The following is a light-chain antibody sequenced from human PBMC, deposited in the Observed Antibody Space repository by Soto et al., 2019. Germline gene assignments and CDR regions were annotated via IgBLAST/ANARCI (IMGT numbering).Light chain of an antibody. CDR3: QQYNTWPPIT. J-gene: IGKJ5*01. CDR2: GAS. V-gene: IGKV3-15*01. CDR1: QSVSRY. Sequence: EIVLTQSPATLSLSPGERATLSCRASQSVSRYLAWYQQKPGQAPRLLIYGASTRATGLPARFSGSRSGTDFTLTISSLQSEDFAVYYCQQYNTWPPITFGQGTRLEIK.